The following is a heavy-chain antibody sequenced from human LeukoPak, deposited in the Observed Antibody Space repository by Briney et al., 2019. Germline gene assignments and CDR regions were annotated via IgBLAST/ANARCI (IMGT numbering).Heavy chain of an antibody. D-gene: IGHD4/OR15-4a*01. CDR3: ARDSYGANQGPFDK. V-gene: IGHV3-30-3*01. J-gene: IGHJ4*02. CDR1: GFTFSRYT. CDR2: ISNDGSTK. Sequence: PGGSLRLSCAASGFTFSRYTMHWVRQAPGKGLEWVAVISNDGSTKYYADSVQGRFTISRDNSRNTLSLKMNSLRDEDTALYYCARDSYGANQGPFDKWGQGTRVTVSS.